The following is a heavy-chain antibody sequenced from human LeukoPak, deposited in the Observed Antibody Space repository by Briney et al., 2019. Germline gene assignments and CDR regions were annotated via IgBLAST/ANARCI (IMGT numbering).Heavy chain of an antibody. CDR3: ARDVGFMGGSYYGDY. J-gene: IGHJ4*02. V-gene: IGHV4-4*07. CDR1: GGSFSSYY. Sequence: SETLSLTCAVYGGSFSSYYWSWIRQPAGEGLEWIGHIYSTGSTNYNPSLKSRVTLSVDRSKNQFSLRLNSVTAADTAVYYCARDVGFMGGSYYGDYWGQGTLVTVSS. D-gene: IGHD1-26*01. CDR2: IYSTGST.